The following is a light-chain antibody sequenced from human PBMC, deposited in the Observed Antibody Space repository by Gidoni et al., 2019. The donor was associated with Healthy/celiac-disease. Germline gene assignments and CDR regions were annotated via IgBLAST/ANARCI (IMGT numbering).Light chain of an antibody. CDR3: QAWDSSTANVV. CDR2: KDS. CDR1: KLGDKY. V-gene: IGLV3-1*01. Sequence: SYELTQPPSVSVSPGQTASITCSGDKLGDKYACWYQQKPGQSPVLVIYKDSKRPSGIPERFSGSNSGNTATLTISGTQAMDESDYYCQAWDSSTANVVFGGGTKLTVL. J-gene: IGLJ2*01.